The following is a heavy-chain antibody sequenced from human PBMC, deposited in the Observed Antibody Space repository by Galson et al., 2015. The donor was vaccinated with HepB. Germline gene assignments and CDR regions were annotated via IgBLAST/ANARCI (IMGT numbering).Heavy chain of an antibody. CDR2: INPSGGST. D-gene: IGHD2-2*01. V-gene: IGHV1-46*03. CDR1: GYTSTSYY. Sequence: SVKVSCKASGYTSTSYYMHWVRQAPGQGLEWMGIINPSGGSTSYAQKFQGRVTMTRDTSTSTVYMELSSLRSEDTAAYYCARGTFAMALDYWGQGTLVTVSS. CDR3: ARGTFAMALDY. J-gene: IGHJ4*02.